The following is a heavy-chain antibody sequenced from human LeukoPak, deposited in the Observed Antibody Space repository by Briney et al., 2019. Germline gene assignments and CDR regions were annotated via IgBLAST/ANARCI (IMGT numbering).Heavy chain of an antibody. CDR2: INPNSGGT. CDR3: ARGLVVVTAPRGWFDP. V-gene: IGHV1-2*02. Sequence: ASVKVSCKASGYTFTGYYMHWVRQAPGQGLEWMGWINPNSGGTNYAQKFQGRVTMTRDTSISTAYMELSRLRSDDTAVYYRARGLVVVTAPRGWFDPWGQGTLVTVSS. D-gene: IGHD2-21*02. J-gene: IGHJ5*02. CDR1: GYTFTGYY.